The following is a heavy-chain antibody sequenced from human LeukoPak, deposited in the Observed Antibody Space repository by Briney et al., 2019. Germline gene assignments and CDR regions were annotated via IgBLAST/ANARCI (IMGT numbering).Heavy chain of an antibody. J-gene: IGHJ4*02. CDR3: ARRARQSGSYQGDY. CDR1: GYTFTSYG. Sequence: ASVKVSFKASGYTFTSYGISWVRQAPGQGLEWMGWTSAYNGNTNYAQKLQGRVTMTTDTSTSTAYMELRSLRSDDTAVYYCARRARQSGSYQGDYWGQGTLVTVSS. V-gene: IGHV1-18*01. CDR2: TSAYNGNT. D-gene: IGHD1-26*01.